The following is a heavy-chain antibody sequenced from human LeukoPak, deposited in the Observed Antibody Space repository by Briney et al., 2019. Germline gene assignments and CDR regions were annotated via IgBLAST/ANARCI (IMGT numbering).Heavy chain of an antibody. CDR3: ARDTYMAGFDY. D-gene: IGHD1-14*01. CDR1: GYTITGYY. V-gene: IGHV1-2*02. Sequence: GASVKVSCKASGYTITGYYMHWVRQAPGQGLEWMGWISPNSGGTNSAQKFQGRVTMTSDTSISTAYMELSRLRSDDTAVYYCARDTYMAGFDYWGQGNLVTVPS. J-gene: IGHJ4*02. CDR2: ISPNSGGT.